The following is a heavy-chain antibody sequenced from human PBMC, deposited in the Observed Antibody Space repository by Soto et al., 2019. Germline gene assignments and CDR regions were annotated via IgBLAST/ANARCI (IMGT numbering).Heavy chain of an antibody. Sequence: EVQLVESGGGLLQPGGSLRLSCAASGFTFSSYNMNWVRQAPGKGLEWVSDISSDSSTIYYADSVKGRFIISRDNAKNSLYLQMNSLRDEDTAVYYCARGGSGSNWYGDYWGQGTLVTVSS. CDR3: ARGGSGSNWYGDY. CDR2: ISSDSSTI. V-gene: IGHV3-48*02. D-gene: IGHD6-13*01. CDR1: GFTFSSYN. J-gene: IGHJ4*02.